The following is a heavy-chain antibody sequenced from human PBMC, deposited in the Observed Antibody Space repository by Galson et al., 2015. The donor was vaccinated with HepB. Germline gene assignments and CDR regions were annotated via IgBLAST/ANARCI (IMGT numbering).Heavy chain of an antibody. CDR1: GFTINTYY. CDR3: AKEFQNYGMDV. V-gene: IGHV3-21*06. J-gene: IGHJ6*02. Sequence: SLRLSCAASGFTINTYYMNWVRQTPGKGLEWVSSISKNGKDMQYTVSVRGRFTISRDIAKNSLFLQMNSLGVEDTAIYYCAKEFQNYGMDVWGHGTTVTVSS. CDR2: ISKNGKDM.